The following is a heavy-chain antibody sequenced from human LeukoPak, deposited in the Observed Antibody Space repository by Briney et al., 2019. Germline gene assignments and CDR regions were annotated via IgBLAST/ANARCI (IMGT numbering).Heavy chain of an antibody. CDR3: AKDSAYYYDSSGYYYD. J-gene: IGHJ4*02. Sequence: GGSLRLSCAASGFTFSSYSMNWVRQAPGKGLEWVAFIRYDGTNKYYADSVKVRFTISRDNSKNTLYLQMNSLRAEDTAMYYCAKDSAYYYDSSGYYYDWGQGTLVTVSS. D-gene: IGHD3-22*01. V-gene: IGHV3-30*02. CDR1: GFTFSSYS. CDR2: IRYDGTNK.